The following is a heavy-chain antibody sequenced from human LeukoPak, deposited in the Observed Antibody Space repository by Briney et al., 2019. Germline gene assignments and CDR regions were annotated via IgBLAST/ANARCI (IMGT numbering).Heavy chain of an antibody. CDR1: GGSVSSNSAA. J-gene: IGHJ5*02. D-gene: IGHD6-13*01. CDR3: ARALSTAGDNWFDP. CDR2: TYYRSKWYN. Sequence: SQTLSLTCAISGGSVSSNSAAWNWVRQSPSRGLEWLGRTYYRSKWYNDYAVSVKSRITINPDTSKNQFSLQLNSVTPEDTAVYYCARALSTAGDNWFDPWGQGTLVTVSS. V-gene: IGHV6-1*01.